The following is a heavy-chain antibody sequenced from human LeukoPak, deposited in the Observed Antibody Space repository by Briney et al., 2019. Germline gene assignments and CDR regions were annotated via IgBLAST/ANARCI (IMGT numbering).Heavy chain of an antibody. CDR2: INQGGSVQ. D-gene: IGHD2-21*01. CDR1: GFTFRSYW. V-gene: IGHV3-7*01. Sequence: PGGSLRLSCAASGFTFRSYWMSWVRQAPGKGLEWVANINQGGSVQYYMDSVKGRFTISRDDAKNSLYVQMNSLRDEDTAVYYCARAEAYCGGDCYSDYWGQGTLVTVSS. J-gene: IGHJ4*02. CDR3: ARAEAYCGGDCYSDY.